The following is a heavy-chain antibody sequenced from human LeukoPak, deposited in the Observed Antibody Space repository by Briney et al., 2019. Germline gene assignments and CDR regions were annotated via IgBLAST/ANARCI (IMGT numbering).Heavy chain of an antibody. CDR2: IYYSGST. J-gene: IGHJ3*02. V-gene: IGHV4-59*01. Sequence: KPSETLSLTCTVSGGSISSYYWSWIRQPPGKGLEWIGYIYYSGSTNYNPSLKSRVTISVDTSKNQFSLKLSSVTAADTAVYYCARGCSSTNDAFDIWGQGTMVTVYS. D-gene: IGHD2-2*01. CDR3: ARGCSSTNDAFDI. CDR1: GGSISSYY.